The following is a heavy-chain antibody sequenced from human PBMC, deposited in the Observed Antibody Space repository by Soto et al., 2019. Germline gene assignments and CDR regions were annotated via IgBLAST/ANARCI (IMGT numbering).Heavy chain of an antibody. CDR3: SWSLNY. J-gene: IGHJ4*02. CDR1: GFSFSNSW. CDR2: INEDGSQT. D-gene: IGHD1-26*01. V-gene: IGHV3-7*01. Sequence: GGSLSLSCAASGFSFSNSWMDWVRQAPGKGLEWVANINEDGSQTYYVDSVKGRFTVSRDNAESSMYLQMNSLRVEDTAVYYCSWSLNYWGQGVLVTVSS.